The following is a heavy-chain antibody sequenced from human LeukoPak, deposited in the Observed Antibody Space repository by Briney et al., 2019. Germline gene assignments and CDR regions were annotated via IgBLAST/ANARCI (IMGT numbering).Heavy chain of an antibody. D-gene: IGHD2-15*01. CDR3: ARDRGYCSGGSCRYNWFDP. Sequence: PSETLSLTCAVYGGSFSGYYWSWIRQPPGKGLEWIGEINHSGSTNYNPSLRSRVTISVDTSKNQFSLKLSSVTAADTAVYYCARDRGYCSGGSCRYNWFDPWGQGTLVTVSS. CDR2: INHSGST. V-gene: IGHV4-34*01. CDR1: GGSFSGYY. J-gene: IGHJ5*02.